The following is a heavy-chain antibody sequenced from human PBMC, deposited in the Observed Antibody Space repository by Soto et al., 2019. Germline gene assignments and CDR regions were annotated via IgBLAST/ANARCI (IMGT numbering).Heavy chain of an antibody. V-gene: IGHV3-23*01. CDR2: ISGSGGST. CDR3: AKDSLGLVGNMESSP. D-gene: IGHD2-15*01. J-gene: IGHJ5*02. CDR1: GFTFSSYA. Sequence: GGSLRLSCAASGFTFSSYAMSWVRQAPGKGLEWVSAISGSGGSTYYADSVKGRFTISRDNSKNTLYLQMNSLRAEDTAVYYCAKDSLGLVGNMESSPWGQGTLVTVSS.